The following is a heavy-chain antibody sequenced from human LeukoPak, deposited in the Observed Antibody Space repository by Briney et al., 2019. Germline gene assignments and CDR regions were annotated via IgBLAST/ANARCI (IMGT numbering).Heavy chain of an antibody. CDR2: MNPNSGNT. V-gene: IGHV1-8*01. CDR1: GYTFTSYD. Sequence: ASVKVSCKASGYTFTSYDINWVRQATGQGLEWMGWMNPNSGNTGYAQKFQGRVTMTTDTSTSTAYMELGSLRSDDTAVYYCATFPWEGGGYTLWGQGTLVTVSS. J-gene: IGHJ4*02. D-gene: IGHD1-26*01. CDR3: ATFPWEGGGYTL.